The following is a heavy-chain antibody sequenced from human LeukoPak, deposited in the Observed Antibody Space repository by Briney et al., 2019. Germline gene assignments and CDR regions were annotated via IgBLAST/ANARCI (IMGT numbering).Heavy chain of an antibody. CDR2: ISCSGSTI. J-gene: IGHJ4*02. Sequence: GGSLRLSCAASGFTFSSYEMNWVRQAPGKGLEWVSYISCSGSTIYYADSVKGRFTISRDNAKNSLYLQMNSLRAEDTAVYYCASEGGYYYDSSGYLDYWGQGTLVTVSS. V-gene: IGHV3-48*03. CDR3: ASEGGYYYDSSGYLDY. D-gene: IGHD3-22*01. CDR1: GFTFSSYE.